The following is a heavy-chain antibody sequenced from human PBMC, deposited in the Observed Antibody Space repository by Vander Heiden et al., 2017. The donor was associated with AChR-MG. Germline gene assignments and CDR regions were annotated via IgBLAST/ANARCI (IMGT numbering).Heavy chain of an antibody. Sequence: EVPLVQSGAEVKKPGASLKISCKGSGYRFTSYWIGWVRQMPGKGLEWMGIIYPGDSDTRYSPSFQGQVTISADKSISTAYLQWSSLKASDTAMYYCARLGGDVVVITTAFDYWGQGTLVTVSS. CDR2: IYPGDSDT. J-gene: IGHJ4*02. CDR3: ARLGGDVVVITTAFDY. CDR1: GYRFTSYW. D-gene: IGHD3-22*01. V-gene: IGHV5-51*03.